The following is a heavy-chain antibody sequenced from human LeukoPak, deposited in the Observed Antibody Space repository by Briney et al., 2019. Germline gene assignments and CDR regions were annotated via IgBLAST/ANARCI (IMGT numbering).Heavy chain of an antibody. CDR1: GYTFTSHF. D-gene: IGHD5-12*01. V-gene: IGHV1-46*01. CDR3: ARGGSGDGYNLVDY. J-gene: IGHJ4*02. Sequence: ASVKVSCKASGYTFTSHFVHWIRQTPGQGLEWMGIINPSGGSTSYAQKFQGRVTMTRDTSTSTVYMELSSLRSEDTAVYYCARGGSGDGYNLVDYWGQGTLVTVSS. CDR2: INPSGGST.